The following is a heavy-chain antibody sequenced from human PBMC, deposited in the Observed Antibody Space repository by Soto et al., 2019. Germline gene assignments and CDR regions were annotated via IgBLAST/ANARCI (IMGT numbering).Heavy chain of an antibody. Sequence: GGSLRLSCAASGFTFSTYSMNWVRQAPGKGLEWVSSISSSSTIYYADSVKGRFTISRDNVQNSLYLQMHNLRAEDTAVYYCARERGSGWTFDYWGQGTLVTVSS. CDR3: ARERGSGWTFDY. J-gene: IGHJ4*02. V-gene: IGHV3-48*01. D-gene: IGHD6-19*01. CDR2: ISSSSTI. CDR1: GFTFSTYS.